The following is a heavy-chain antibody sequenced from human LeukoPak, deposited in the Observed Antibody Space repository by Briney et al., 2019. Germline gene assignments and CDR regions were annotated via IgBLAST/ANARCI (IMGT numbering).Heavy chain of an antibody. J-gene: IGHJ4*02. CDR2: IYHSGST. D-gene: IGHD1-26*01. CDR3: AREPRSSGSYY. V-gene: IGHV4-38-2*02. CDR1: GGSISSYY. Sequence: SETLSLTCTVSGGSISSYYWSWIRQPPGKGLEWIGSIYHSGSTYYNPSLKSRVTISVDTSKNQFSLKLSSVTAADTAVYYCAREPRSSGSYYWGQGTLVTVSS.